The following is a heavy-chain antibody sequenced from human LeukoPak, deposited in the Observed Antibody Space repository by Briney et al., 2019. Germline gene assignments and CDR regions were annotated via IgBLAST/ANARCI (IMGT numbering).Heavy chain of an antibody. J-gene: IGHJ4*02. V-gene: IGHV3-7*01. D-gene: IGHD3-10*01. Sequence: GGSLRLSCAASGFTFSSYWMSWVRQAPGKGLEWVANIKQDGSEKYYVDSVKGRFTISRDNAKNSLYLQMNSLRAEDTAVYYCAREMMVRGVIITQNFDYWAREPWSPSPQ. CDR3: AREMMVRGVIITQNFDY. CDR1: GFTFSSYW. CDR2: IKQDGSEK.